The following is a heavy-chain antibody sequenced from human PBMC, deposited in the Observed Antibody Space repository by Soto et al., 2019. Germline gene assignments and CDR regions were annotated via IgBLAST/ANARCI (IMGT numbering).Heavy chain of an antibody. V-gene: IGHV3-21*06. Sequence: GGSLRLSCEGSGFNFRNFNMIWVRQAPGKGLEWVSSVSGSSSYIYYADSVEGRFTVSRDNANNLVFLQMNGLRPEDTAMYYCARDLRGHYGPWGQGTMVTVSS. D-gene: IGHD4-17*01. CDR3: ARDLRGHYGP. J-gene: IGHJ3*01. CDR1: GFNFRNFN. CDR2: VSGSSSYI.